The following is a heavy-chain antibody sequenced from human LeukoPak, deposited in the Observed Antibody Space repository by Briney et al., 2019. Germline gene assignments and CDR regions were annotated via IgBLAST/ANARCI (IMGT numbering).Heavy chain of an antibody. J-gene: IGHJ2*01. V-gene: IGHV3-48*01. CDR2: ISTDSSTI. D-gene: IGHD6-13*01. Sequence: GGSLRLSCAASGFTFSSYSMNWVRQAPGKGLEWVSYISTDSSTIYYAHSLKGRFTISRDNAKSPLCLEMYRLRAEDTAVYYCAREGSRGSSWYWYFDLGGRGALVTVSS. CDR1: GFTFSSYS. CDR3: AREGSRGSSWYWYFDL.